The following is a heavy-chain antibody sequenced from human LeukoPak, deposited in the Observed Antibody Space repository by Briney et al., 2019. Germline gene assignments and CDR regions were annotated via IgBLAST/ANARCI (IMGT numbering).Heavy chain of an antibody. CDR2: LSGNADST. J-gene: IGHJ4*02. D-gene: IGHD5-12*01. V-gene: IGHV3-23*01. Sequence: ETLSLTCTVSGASIRSSSNYWGWIRQPPGKGLEWASTLSGNADSTYYADSVKGRFTISRDNLKNTLFLQMDSLRAEDTAVYYCAKSNGPVVATAAHFDYWGQGTLVTVSS. CDR1: GASIRSSSNY. CDR3: AKSNGPVVATAAHFDY.